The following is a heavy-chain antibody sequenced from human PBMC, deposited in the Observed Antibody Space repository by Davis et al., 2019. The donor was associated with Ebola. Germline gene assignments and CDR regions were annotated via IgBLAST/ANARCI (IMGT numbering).Heavy chain of an antibody. J-gene: IGHJ4*02. Sequence: GESLKISCAASGFTFSGSAMHWVRQASGKGLEWMGSIYPGDSETRYSPSFQGQATISADKSISTAYLQWSSLKASDTATYYCTRRNDIFTGYQIERGFDYWGQGTLVTVSS. CDR2: IYPGDSET. CDR1: GFTFSGSA. CDR3: TRRNDIFTGYQIERGFDY. V-gene: IGHV5-51*01. D-gene: IGHD3-9*01.